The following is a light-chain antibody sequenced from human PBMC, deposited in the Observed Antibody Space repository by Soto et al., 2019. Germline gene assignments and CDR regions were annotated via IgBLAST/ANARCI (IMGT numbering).Light chain of an antibody. Sequence: QSALTQPASVSGSPGQSITISCTGTSSDVGSYNLVSWYQQHPGKAPKLMIYEGSKRPSGVSNRFSGSKSGNTASLTISGVQAEDGGDYYCCSSSGSSTFLYVFGTGTKVTV. V-gene: IGLV2-23*03. CDR1: SSDVGSYNL. CDR2: EGS. CDR3: CSSSGSSTFLYV. J-gene: IGLJ1*01.